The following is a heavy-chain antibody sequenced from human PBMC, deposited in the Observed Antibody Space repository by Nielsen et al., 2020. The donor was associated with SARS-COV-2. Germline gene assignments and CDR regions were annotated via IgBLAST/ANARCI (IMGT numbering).Heavy chain of an antibody. Sequence: GESLKISCAASGFTSNDYYMTWIRQAPGKGLEWVSSISYSGATQYYADSVKGRFTISRDNAKNTLYLQMNSLRAEDTAVYYCARAWYSSSVPDYWGQGTRVTVSS. CDR2: ISYSGATQ. V-gene: IGHV3-11*04. CDR3: ARAWYSSSVPDY. J-gene: IGHJ4*02. CDR1: GFTSNDYY. D-gene: IGHD6-6*01.